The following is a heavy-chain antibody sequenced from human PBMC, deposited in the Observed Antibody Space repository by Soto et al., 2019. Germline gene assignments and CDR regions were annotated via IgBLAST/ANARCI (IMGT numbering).Heavy chain of an antibody. CDR3: ARDGTTVDVNDAFDI. CDR1: GGSISSGDYY. CDR2: IYYSGST. V-gene: IGHV4-30-4*01. Sequence: QVQLQESGPGLVKPSQTLSLTCTVSGGSISSGDYYWSWIRQPPGRGLEWIGYIYYSGSTYYNPSLKSRVTISVDTSKNQFSLKLSSVTAADTAVYYCARDGTTVDVNDAFDIWGQGTMVTVSS. J-gene: IGHJ3*02. D-gene: IGHD4-17*01.